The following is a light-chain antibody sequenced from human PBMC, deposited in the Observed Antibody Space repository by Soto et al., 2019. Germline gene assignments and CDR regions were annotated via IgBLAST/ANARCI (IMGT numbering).Light chain of an antibody. CDR3: GTWDSSLSALYV. Sequence: QSVLTQPPSVSAAPGQTVTISCSGSSSNIGNNFVSWYQQFPGTVPKLLIYDDNKRPSGIPDQFSGSKSGTSATLGITGLQTGDEADYYCGTWDSSLSALYVFGTGTKLTVL. CDR1: SSNIGNNF. V-gene: IGLV1-51*01. CDR2: DDN. J-gene: IGLJ1*01.